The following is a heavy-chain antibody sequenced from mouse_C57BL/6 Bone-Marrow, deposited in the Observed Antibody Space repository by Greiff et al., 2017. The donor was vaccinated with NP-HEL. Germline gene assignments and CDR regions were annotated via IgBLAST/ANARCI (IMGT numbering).Heavy chain of an antibody. CDR2: IDPEDGET. J-gene: IGHJ4*01. CDR3: AVYSYGSSPYAMDY. CDR1: GFNIKDYY. V-gene: IGHV14-2*01. D-gene: IGHD1-1*01. Sequence: EVQRVESGAELVKPGASVKLSCTASGFNIKDYYMHWVKQRTEQGLEWIGRIDPEDGETKYAPKFQGKATITADTSSNTAFLQLSSLTSEDTAVYYCAVYSYGSSPYAMDYWGQGTSVTVSS.